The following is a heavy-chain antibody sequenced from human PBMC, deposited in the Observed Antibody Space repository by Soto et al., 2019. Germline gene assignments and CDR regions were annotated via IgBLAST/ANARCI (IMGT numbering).Heavy chain of an antibody. CDR2: ISWNSGSI. Sequence: EVQLVESGGGLVQPGRSLRLSCAASGFTFDDYAMHWVRQAPGKGLEWVSGISWNSGSIGYADSVKGRFTISRDNAKNYLYLQMNSLRAEDTTVYYCAKHPYKKEWSKYFQHWGQGTLVTVSS. CDR1: GFTFDDYA. J-gene: IGHJ1*01. V-gene: IGHV3-9*01. D-gene: IGHD3-3*01. CDR3: AKHPYKKEWSKYFQH.